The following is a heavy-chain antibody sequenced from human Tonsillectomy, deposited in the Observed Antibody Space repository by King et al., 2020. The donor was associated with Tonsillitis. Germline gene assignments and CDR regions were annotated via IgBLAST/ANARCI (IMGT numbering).Heavy chain of an antibody. V-gene: IGHV3-21*01. J-gene: IGHJ3*02. CDR1: GITFSSHS. D-gene: IGHD6-19*01. CDR2: ISSRSSFT. Sequence: VQLVESGGGLVKPGGSLRLACAASGITFSSHSMNWLRQAPGKGLEWVSSISSRSSFTFYADSVKGRFTISSENAKNSLYLQMNSLRAEETAVYYCARGNREVEWLEGEDPLDIWGQGTMVTVSS. CDR3: ARGNREVEWLEGEDPLDI.